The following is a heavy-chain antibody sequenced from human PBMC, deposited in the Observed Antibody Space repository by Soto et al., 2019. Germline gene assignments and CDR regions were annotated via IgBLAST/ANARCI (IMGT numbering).Heavy chain of an antibody. CDR1: GFTFSSYD. V-gene: IGHV3-13*01. CDR3: ARVATVTTDHYYYYYMDV. D-gene: IGHD4-17*01. J-gene: IGHJ6*03. Sequence: EVQLVESGGGLVQPGGSLRLSCAASGFTFSSYDMHWVRQATGKGLEWVSAIGTAGDTYYPGSVKGRFTLSRENANSSVYLQMNSLRAGDTAVYYCARVATVTTDHYYYYYMDVWGKGTTVTVSS. CDR2: IGTAGDT.